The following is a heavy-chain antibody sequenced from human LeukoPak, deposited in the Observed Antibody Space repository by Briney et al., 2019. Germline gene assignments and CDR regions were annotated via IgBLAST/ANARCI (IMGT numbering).Heavy chain of an antibody. CDR3: ARDRGEWERNFDY. CDR2: IRYDGSNK. Sequence: GGSLRLSCAASGFTFSSYGMHWVRQAPGKGLEWVAFIRYDGSNKYYADSVKGRFTISRDNSKNTLYLQMNSLRAEDTAVYYCARDRGEWERNFDYWGQGTLVTVSS. CDR1: GFTFSSYG. V-gene: IGHV3-30*02. D-gene: IGHD1-26*01. J-gene: IGHJ4*02.